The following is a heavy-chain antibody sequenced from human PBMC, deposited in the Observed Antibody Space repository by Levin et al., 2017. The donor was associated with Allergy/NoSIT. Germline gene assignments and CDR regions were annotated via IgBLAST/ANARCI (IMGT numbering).Heavy chain of an antibody. D-gene: IGHD2-2*01. CDR2: ISAYNGNT. CDR1: GYTFTSYG. CDR3: ARGIVVVPAAPNYYYYGMDV. J-gene: IGHJ6*02. V-gene: IGHV1-18*01. Sequence: VASVKVSCKASGYTFTSYGISWVRQAPGQGLEWMGWISAYNGNTNYAQKLQGRVTMTTDTSTSTAYMELRSLRSDDTAVYYCARGIVVVPAAPNYYYYGMDVWGQGTTVTVSS.